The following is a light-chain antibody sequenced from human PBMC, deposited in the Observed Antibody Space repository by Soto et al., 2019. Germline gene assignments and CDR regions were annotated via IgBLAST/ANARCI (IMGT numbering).Light chain of an antibody. CDR2: GAS. J-gene: IGKJ4*01. CDR3: QQYNNLPRT. V-gene: IGKV3-15*01. Sequence: EVLMTQSPATPSLSPGERATLSCWASETVATNLAWYQQKPGQAPRLLISGASTRAAGISDRFRGSGSGTEFTLTISSLRSEDSAIYYCQQYNNLPRTFGGGTKVEIK. CDR1: ETVATN.